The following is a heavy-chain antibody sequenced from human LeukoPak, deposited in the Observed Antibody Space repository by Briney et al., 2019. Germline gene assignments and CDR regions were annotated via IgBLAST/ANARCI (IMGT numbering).Heavy chain of an antibody. CDR3: ARVLFRGYDLGNWFDP. Sequence: ASVKVSCKASGYTFTSYDINWVRQATGQGLEWMGWMNPNSGNTGYAQKFQGRVTMTRNTSISTAYMELSSLRSEDTAVYYCARVLFRGYDLGNWFDPWGQGTLVTVSS. J-gene: IGHJ5*02. V-gene: IGHV1-8*01. CDR2: MNPNSGNT. CDR1: GYTFTSYD. D-gene: IGHD5-12*01.